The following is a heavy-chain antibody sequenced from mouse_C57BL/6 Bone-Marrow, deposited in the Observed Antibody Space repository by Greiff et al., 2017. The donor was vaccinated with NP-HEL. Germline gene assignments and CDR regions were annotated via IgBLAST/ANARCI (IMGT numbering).Heavy chain of an antibody. D-gene: IGHD2-3*01. CDR1: GFTFSSYT. CDR3: ARHDGYYPYAMDY. Sequence: EVQLVESGGGLVKPGGSLKLSCAASGFTFSSYTMSWVRQTPEKRLEWVATISGGGGNTYYPDSVKGRFTISRDNAKNTLYLQMSSLRSEDTALYYCARHDGYYPYAMDYWGQGTSVTVSS. CDR2: ISGGGGNT. J-gene: IGHJ4*01. V-gene: IGHV5-9*01.